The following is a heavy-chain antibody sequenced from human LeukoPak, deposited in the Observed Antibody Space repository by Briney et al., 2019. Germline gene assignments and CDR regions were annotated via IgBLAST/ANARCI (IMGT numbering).Heavy chain of an antibody. V-gene: IGHV3-30*04. CDR3: ARGMVRAKGYYYGMDV. CDR1: GFTFSSYA. D-gene: IGHD3-10*01. Sequence: PGGSLRLSCAASGFTFSSYAMHWVRQAPGKGLEWVAVISYDGSNKYYADSVKGRFTISRDNSKNTLYLQMNSLRAEGTAVYYCARGMVRAKGYYYGMDVWGKGTTVTVSS. CDR2: ISYDGSNK. J-gene: IGHJ6*04.